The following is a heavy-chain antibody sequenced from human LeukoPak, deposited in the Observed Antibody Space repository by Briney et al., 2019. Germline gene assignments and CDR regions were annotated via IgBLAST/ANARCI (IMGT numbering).Heavy chain of an antibody. Sequence: PSQTLSLTCTVSGGSISSGGYYWSWIRQPPGKGLEWIGYIYHSGSTYYNPSLKSRVTISVDRSKNQFSLKLSSVTAADTAVYYCASGQPFVEGGFDYWGQGTLVTVSS. D-gene: IGHD3-16*01. J-gene: IGHJ4*02. CDR2: IYHSGST. V-gene: IGHV4-30-2*01. CDR1: GGSISSGGYY. CDR3: ASGQPFVEGGFDY.